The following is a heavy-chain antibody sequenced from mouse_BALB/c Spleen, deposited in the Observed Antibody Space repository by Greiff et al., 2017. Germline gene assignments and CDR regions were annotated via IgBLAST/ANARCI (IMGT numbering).Heavy chain of an antibody. CDR3: ATAKGFAY. J-gene: IGHJ3*01. CDR2: ISSGGSYT. V-gene: IGHV5-9-4*01. CDR1: GFTFSSYA. Sequence: EVKLMESEGGLVKPGGSLKLSCAASGFTFSSYAMSWVRQSPEKRLEWVAEISSGGSYTYYPDTVTGRFTISRDNAKNTLYLEMSSLRSEDTAMYYCATAKGFAYWGQGTLVTVSA.